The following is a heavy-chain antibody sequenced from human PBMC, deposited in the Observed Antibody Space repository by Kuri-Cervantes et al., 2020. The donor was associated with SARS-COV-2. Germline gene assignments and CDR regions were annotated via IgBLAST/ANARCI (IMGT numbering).Heavy chain of an antibody. D-gene: IGHD2-15*01. CDR2: ISSGSDYI. CDR3: ARDRGYCDGGGCYSTGFSFDY. CDR1: GFTFRSYG. J-gene: IGHJ4*02. V-gene: IGHV3-21*01. Sequence: GGSLRLSCVASGFTFRSYGVTWVRQAPGRGLEWVSSISSGSDYIYYADSVKGRFSVSRDNAENSLSLLMNSLTAGDTAVYYCARDRGYCDGGGCYSTGFSFDYWGQGALVTVSS.